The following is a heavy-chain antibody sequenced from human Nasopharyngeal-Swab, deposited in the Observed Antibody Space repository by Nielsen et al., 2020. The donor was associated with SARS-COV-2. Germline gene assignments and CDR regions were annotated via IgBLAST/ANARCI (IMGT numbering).Heavy chain of an antibody. J-gene: IGHJ3*02. CDR1: GYTFTSYA. D-gene: IGHD6-13*01. V-gene: IGHV7-4-1*02. CDR3: ARDRSWYLEDAFDI. Sequence: ASVKVSCKASGYTFTSYAMNWVRQAPGQGLEWMGWINTNTGNPTYAQGFTGRFVFSLDTSVSTAYLQISSLKAEDTALYYCARDRSWYLEDAFDIWGQGTMVTVSS. CDR2: INTNTGNP.